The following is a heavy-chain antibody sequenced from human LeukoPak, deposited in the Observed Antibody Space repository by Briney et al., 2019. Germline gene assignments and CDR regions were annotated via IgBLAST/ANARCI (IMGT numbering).Heavy chain of an antibody. Sequence: SQTLSLTCVISGDSVSSNSDAWNWIRQSPSRGLEWLGRTYYRSKWYNEYAVSVKSRIIIYPDTSKNQFSLQLNSVTPEDTAVYYCARVGFDSSDYYYSFDYWGQGTLVTVSS. V-gene: IGHV6-1*01. J-gene: IGHJ4*02. D-gene: IGHD3-22*01. CDR2: TYYRSKWYN. CDR1: GDSVSSNSDA. CDR3: ARVGFDSSDYYYSFDY.